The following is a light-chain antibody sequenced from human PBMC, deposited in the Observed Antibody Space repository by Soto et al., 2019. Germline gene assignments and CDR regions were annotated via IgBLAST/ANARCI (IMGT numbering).Light chain of an antibody. CDR3: QQHSNWPLT. J-gene: IGKJ4*01. CDR1: QSVSSY. V-gene: IGKV3-11*01. Sequence: EIVLTQSPATLSLSPGERATLSCRASQSVSSYLAWYQQKSGQPPSLLIYDASNRATGTPARFSGSGSGTDFTLTISSLEPEDFAVYYCQQHSNWPLTFGGGTKVEIK. CDR2: DAS.